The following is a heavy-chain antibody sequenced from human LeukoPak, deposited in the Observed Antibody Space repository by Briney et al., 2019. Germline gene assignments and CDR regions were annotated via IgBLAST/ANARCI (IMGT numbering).Heavy chain of an antibody. D-gene: IGHD2-8*01. CDR3: ARDSGVPPRSTVYDY. CDR1: GYTFTDYY. J-gene: IGHJ4*02. Sequence: ASVKVSCKSSGYTFTDYYMHWVRQAPGQGLQWMGYINPNSGYTNYAQKFQGRVTMTRDASITTAYVELSRLRSDDTAVYYCARDSGVPPRSTVYDYWGQGTLVTVSS. V-gene: IGHV1-2*02. CDR2: INPNSGYT.